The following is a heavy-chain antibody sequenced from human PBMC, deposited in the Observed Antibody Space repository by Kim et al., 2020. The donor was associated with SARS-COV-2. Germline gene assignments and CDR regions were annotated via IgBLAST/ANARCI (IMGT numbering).Heavy chain of an antibody. CDR2: IDGYRGTT. Sequence: ASVKVSCKTSGYTFTTSGISWVRQAPGQGLEWMAWIDGYRGTTFHAPKFQGRVTMITDRSTSTAYMELGSLRPDDTAVYYCVRAYSYIPDYWGQGTLVTV. CDR3: VRAYSYIPDY. V-gene: IGHV1-18*01. CDR1: GYTFTTSG. J-gene: IGHJ4*02. D-gene: IGHD3-16*01.